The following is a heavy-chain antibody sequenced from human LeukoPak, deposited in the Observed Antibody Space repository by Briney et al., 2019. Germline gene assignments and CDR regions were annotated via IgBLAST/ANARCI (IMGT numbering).Heavy chain of an antibody. CDR3: SPGDYGY. D-gene: IGHD4-17*01. CDR2: IRSKAYGGTT. V-gene: IGHV3-49*04. CDR1: GFTFSSYA. J-gene: IGHJ4*02. Sequence: GGSLRLSCAASGFTFSSYAMSWVRQAPGKGLEWVGFIRSKAYGGTTEYAASVKGRFTISRDDSKSIAYLQMNSLKTEDTAVYYCSPGDYGYWGQGTLVTVSS.